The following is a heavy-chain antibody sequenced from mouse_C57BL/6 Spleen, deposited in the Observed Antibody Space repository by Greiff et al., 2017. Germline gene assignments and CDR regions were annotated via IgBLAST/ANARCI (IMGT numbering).Heavy chain of an antibody. V-gene: IGHV1-82*01. J-gene: IGHJ4*01. CDR1: GYAFSSSW. Sequence: VKLMESGPELVKPGASVKISCKASGYAFSSSWMNWVKQRPGKGLEWIGRIYPGDGDTNYNGKFKGKATLTADKSSSTAYMQRSSLTSEDSAVYFCARKGLTHYAMDYWGQGTSVTVSS. CDR3: ARKGLTHYAMDY. CDR2: IYPGDGDT. D-gene: IGHD3-1*01.